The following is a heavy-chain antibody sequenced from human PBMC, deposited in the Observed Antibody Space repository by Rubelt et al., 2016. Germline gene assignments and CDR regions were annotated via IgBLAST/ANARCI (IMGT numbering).Heavy chain of an antibody. CDR3: AIVDTAMVDDHRNDY. J-gene: IGHJ4*02. CDR2: ISTYNGNT. D-gene: IGHD5-18*01. V-gene: IGHV1-18*01. Sequence: QVQLVQSGAEVKNPGASVRVSCKGSGYTFSSYGVTWVRQAPGHGLEWVGWISTYNGNTLYGKKVQDRVTMTTDTPATTVYMELGKLRSDDTGIKDCAIVDTAMVDDHRNDYWGQGTLVTVSS. CDR1: GYTFSSYG.